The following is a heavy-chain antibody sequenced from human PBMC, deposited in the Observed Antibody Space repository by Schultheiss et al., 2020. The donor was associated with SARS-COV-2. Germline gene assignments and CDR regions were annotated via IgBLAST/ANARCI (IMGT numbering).Heavy chain of an antibody. J-gene: IGHJ4*02. CDR2: INAAGDST. D-gene: IGHD1-26*01. Sequence: GGSLRLSCAASGFTFSTYVMSWVRQAPGKGLEWVSDINAAGDSTYYADSVGGRFTISRDKTKNTLDLLLNSLRAEDTAVYYCATTIVSGRYFDYWGQGTLVTVSS. V-gene: IGHV3-23*01. CDR3: ATTIVSGRYFDY. CDR1: GFTFSTYV.